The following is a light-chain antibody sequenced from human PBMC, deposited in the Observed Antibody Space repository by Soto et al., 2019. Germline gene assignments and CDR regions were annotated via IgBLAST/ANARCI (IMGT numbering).Light chain of an antibody. J-gene: IGKJ1*01. V-gene: IGKV3-20*01. CDR3: QQYGTSPWT. Sequence: EIVLTQSPATLSLSPGERATLSCRASPSVTNFLAWYQQKPGQAPRLLIYGASNRATGIPDRFSGSGSGTDFSRTISGLEPEDFAVYHCQQYGTSPWTFGQGTKVDIK. CDR2: GAS. CDR1: PSVTNF.